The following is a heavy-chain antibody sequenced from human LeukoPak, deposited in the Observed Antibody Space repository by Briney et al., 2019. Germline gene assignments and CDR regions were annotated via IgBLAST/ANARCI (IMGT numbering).Heavy chain of an antibody. CDR3: ARGGDWGLKPTAFDI. CDR1: GFTFSSYT. J-gene: IGHJ3*02. D-gene: IGHD7-27*01. V-gene: IGHV3-23*01. CDR2: TNGNGSGT. Sequence: GGSLRLSCAASGFTFSSYTMSWVRQAPGKGLEWISPTNGNGSGTYYADPVKGRFTISRDNSKNTLYLQMNSLRVEDTALYFCARGGDWGLKPTAFDIWGQGTSVTVSS.